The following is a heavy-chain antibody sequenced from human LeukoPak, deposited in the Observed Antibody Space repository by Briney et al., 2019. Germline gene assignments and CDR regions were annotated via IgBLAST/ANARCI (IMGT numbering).Heavy chain of an antibody. J-gene: IGHJ5*02. CDR2: IYYTGST. Sequence: PSVTLSLTCTVSGGSISSFYWSWIRQPPGKGLEWIGYIYYTGSTNYNPSLKSRLTISVDTSKNQFSLKLSSVTAADTAVYYCARASETLRRFDPWGQGTLVTVSS. V-gene: IGHV4-59*01. CDR3: ARASETLRRFDP. CDR1: GGSISSFY.